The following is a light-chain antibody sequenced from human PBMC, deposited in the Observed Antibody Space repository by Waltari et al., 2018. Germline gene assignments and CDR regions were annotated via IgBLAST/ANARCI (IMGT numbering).Light chain of an antibody. CDR2: EVN. Sequence: QSALTQPASVSGSPGQSIPISCTGTRSDVGRYNLVSWYQHRPGKAPKLMIYEVNTRPSGVSNRFSGSKSGNTASLTISGLRAEDEADYYCCSFAGTTTYYVFGTGTQVTVL. J-gene: IGLJ1*01. V-gene: IGLV2-23*02. CDR3: CSFAGTTTYYV. CDR1: RSDVGRYNL.